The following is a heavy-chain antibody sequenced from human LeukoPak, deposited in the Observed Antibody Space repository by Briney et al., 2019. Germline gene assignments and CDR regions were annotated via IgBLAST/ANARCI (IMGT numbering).Heavy chain of an antibody. J-gene: IGHJ6*02. CDR1: GYTFTSYA. D-gene: IGHD3-3*01. CDR3: ARVDFWSGYYTYYYGMDV. CDR2: IIPIFGTA. V-gene: IGHV1-69*13. Sequence: GASVKVSCKASGYTFTSYAISWVRQAPGQGLEWMGGIIPIFGTANYAQKFQGRVTITADESTSTAYMELSSLRSEDTAVYYCARVDFWSGYYTYYYGMDVWGQGTTVTVSS.